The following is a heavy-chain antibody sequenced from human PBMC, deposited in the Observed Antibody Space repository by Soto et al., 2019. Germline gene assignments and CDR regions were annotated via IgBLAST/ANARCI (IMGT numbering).Heavy chain of an antibody. CDR3: ARTDYGSGLPDY. V-gene: IGHV4-31*02. D-gene: IGHD3-10*01. CDR1: GDSLHNDRYF. J-gene: IGHJ4*02. CDR2: IYYSGST. Sequence: NLPPTCTFSGDSLHNDRYFLSLVRQHPGKHLEWIGYIYYSGSTYYNPSLKSRITISVDTSKHHFSLKLNSVTAADTAIYYCARTDYGSGLPDYWGQGTLVTVSS.